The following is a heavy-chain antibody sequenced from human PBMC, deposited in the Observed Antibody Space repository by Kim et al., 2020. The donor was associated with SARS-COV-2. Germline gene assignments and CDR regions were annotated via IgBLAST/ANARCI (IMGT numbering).Heavy chain of an antibody. D-gene: IGHD2-21*02. J-gene: IGHJ5*02. CDR2: ISSSSSYI. CDR1: GFTFSSYS. CDR3: ARDEGEAVVVTAILDP. V-gene: IGHV3-21*01. Sequence: GGSLRLSCAASGFTFSSYSMNWVRQAPGKGLEWVSSISSSSSYIYYADSVKGRFTISRDNAKNSLYLQMNSLRAEDTAVYYCARDEGEAVVVTAILDPWGQGTLVTVSS.